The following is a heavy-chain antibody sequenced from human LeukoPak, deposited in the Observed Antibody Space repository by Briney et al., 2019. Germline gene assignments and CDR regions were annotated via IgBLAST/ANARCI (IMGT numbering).Heavy chain of an antibody. V-gene: IGHV4-61*02. J-gene: IGHJ4*02. Sequence: PSETLSLTCTVSGGSVSIGSYYWSWIRQPAGKALEWIGRIYTSGSTNYNPSLKSRVTMSVDTSKNQFSLKMRSVTAADTAVYYCARGELLIDYWGQGTLVTVSS. CDR1: GGSVSIGSYY. CDR3: ARGELLIDY. D-gene: IGHD1-7*01. CDR2: IYTSGST.